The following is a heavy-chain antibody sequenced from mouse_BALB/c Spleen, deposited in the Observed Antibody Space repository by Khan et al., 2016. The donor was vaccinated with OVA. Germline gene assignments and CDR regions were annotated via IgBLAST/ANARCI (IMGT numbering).Heavy chain of an antibody. CDR3: ARDTGTCFAY. J-gene: IGHJ3*01. V-gene: IGHV7-3*02. Sequence: VQLKESGGGLVQPGGSLRLSCATSGFTFTDYYMSWVRQPPGKALEWLGFIRNKANGYTTEYSASVKGRFTISRDNSQSILYLQMNTLRAEDSATYYCARDTGTCFAYWGQGTLVTVSA. CDR2: IRNKANGYTT. CDR1: GFTFTDYY. D-gene: IGHD4-1*01.